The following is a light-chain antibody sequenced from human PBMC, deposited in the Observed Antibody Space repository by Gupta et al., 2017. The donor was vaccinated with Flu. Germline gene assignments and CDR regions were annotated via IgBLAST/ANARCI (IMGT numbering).Light chain of an antibody. CDR2: SAS. V-gene: IGKV1-39*01. J-gene: IGKJ3*01. CDR1: QSISTS. Sequence: DIQMTQSPSSLSASVGDRITITCRASQSISTSLSWFQQKPGKAPTLLIYSASSLPSGAPSRFSGSGSGTDFTLTISRLQPEDFATYYCQQSFNARTFGPGTKVDVK. CDR3: QQSFNART.